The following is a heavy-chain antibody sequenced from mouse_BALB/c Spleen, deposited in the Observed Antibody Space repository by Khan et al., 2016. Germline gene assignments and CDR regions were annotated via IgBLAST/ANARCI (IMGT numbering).Heavy chain of an antibody. V-gene: IGHV5-17*02. CDR2: ISSGSSAI. J-gene: IGHJ2*01. Sequence: EVQLLESGGGLVQPGGSRKLSCAASGFTFSSFGMHWVRQAPEKGLEWVAFISSGSSAIYYADTVKGRFTISRDNPKNTLFLQMTSLRSEDTAMYYCGRGDYWGQGTTLTLSS. CDR3: GRGDY. CDR1: GFTFSSFG.